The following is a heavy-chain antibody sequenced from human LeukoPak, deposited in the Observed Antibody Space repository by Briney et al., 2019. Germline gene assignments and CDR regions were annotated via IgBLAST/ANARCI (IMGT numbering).Heavy chain of an antibody. D-gene: IGHD1-26*01. CDR1: GFTFSSYS. CDR2: ISSSSSYI. J-gene: IGHJ4*02. CDR3: AKGGSYSDY. V-gene: IGHV3-21*04. Sequence: GVSLRLSCAASGFTFSSYSMNWVRQAPGKGLEWVSSISSSSSYIYYADSVKGRFTISRDNSKNTLYLQMNSLRAEDTAVYYCAKGGSYSDYWGQGTLVTVSS.